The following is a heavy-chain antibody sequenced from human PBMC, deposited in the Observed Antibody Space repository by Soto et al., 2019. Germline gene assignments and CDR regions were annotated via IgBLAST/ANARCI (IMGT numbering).Heavy chain of an antibody. D-gene: IGHD3-10*01. CDR2: IIPIFGTA. V-gene: IGHV1-69*12. J-gene: IGHJ5*02. CDR1: GGTFSSYA. Sequence: QVQLVQSGAEVKKPGSSVKVSCKASGGTFSSYAISWVRQAPGQGLEWMGGIIPIFGTANYAQKFQGRVTITADESTSTAYMELSSLRSEDTAVYYCARPSSVRGVIPGGLSGWFDPWGQGTLVTVSS. CDR3: ARPSSVRGVIPGGLSGWFDP.